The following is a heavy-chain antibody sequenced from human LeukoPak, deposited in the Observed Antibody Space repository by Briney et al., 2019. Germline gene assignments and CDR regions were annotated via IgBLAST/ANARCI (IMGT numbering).Heavy chain of an antibody. CDR1: GGSISSGSYY. CDR2: IYTSGST. D-gene: IGHD6-13*01. V-gene: IGHV4-61*02. Sequence: SETLSLTCTVSGGSISSGSYYWSWIRQPAGKGLEWIGRIYTSGSTNYNPSLKSRVTISVDTSKNQFSLKLSSVTAADTAVYYCAREGSSWYAAFDYWGQGTLVTVSS. CDR3: AREGSSWYAAFDY. J-gene: IGHJ4*02.